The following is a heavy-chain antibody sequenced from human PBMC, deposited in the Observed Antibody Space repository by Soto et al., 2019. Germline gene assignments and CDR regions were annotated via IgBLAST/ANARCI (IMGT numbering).Heavy chain of an antibody. CDR3: ARDTLGGAYDFCH. CDR2: ISSGGST. V-gene: IGHV3-66*01. CDR1: GFSVSNLY. Sequence: EVQLVESGGGLVQPGGSLRLSCAASGFSVSNLYMTWVRQAPGKGLEWVSVISSGGSTYYADSVKGRFTISRDNSXXTLXXXXKXLRAGDTAVYYCARDTLGGAYDFCHGGQGTLVTVSS. J-gene: IGHJ4*02. D-gene: IGHD3-3*01.